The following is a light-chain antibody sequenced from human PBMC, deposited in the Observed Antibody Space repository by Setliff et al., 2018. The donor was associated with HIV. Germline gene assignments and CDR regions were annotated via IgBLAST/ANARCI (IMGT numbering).Light chain of an antibody. CDR1: NIGSKS. J-gene: IGLJ2*01. V-gene: IGLV3-21*03. Sequence: SYELTQPPSGSVAPGKTARITCGGNNIGSKSVHWYQQKPGQAPMLVVYDDSDRPSGIPDRFSGSNSGNTATLTISTVEAGDEADYYCQVWDSSSDHVVFAGGTNVTVL. CDR3: QVWDSSSDHVV. CDR2: DDS.